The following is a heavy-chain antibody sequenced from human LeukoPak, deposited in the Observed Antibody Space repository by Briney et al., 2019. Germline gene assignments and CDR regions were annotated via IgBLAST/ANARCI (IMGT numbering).Heavy chain of an antibody. J-gene: IGHJ5*02. CDR1: GFTFSSYA. CDR3: AKDSDYGNWFDP. Sequence: GGSLRLSCAASGFTFSSYAMSWVRQAPGKGLEWVSAISGSGGSTYYADPVKGRFTISRDNSKNTLYLQMNSLRAEDTAVYYCAKDSDYGNWFDPWGQGTLVTVSS. CDR2: ISGSGGST. V-gene: IGHV3-23*01. D-gene: IGHD4-17*01.